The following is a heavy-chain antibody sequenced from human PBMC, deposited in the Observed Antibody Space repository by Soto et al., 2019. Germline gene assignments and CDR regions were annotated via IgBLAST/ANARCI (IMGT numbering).Heavy chain of an antibody. CDR2: ISAYNGNT. CDR3: ARYRKQWLEFFYYYGMDV. V-gene: IGHV1-18*01. D-gene: IGHD6-19*01. CDR1: GYTFTSYG. J-gene: IGHJ6*02. Sequence: ASVKVSCKASGYTFTSYGISWVRQAPGQGLEWMGWISAYNGNTNYAQKLQGRVTMTTDTSTSTAYMELRSLRSDDTAVYYCARYRKQWLEFFYYYGMDVWGQGTTVTSSS.